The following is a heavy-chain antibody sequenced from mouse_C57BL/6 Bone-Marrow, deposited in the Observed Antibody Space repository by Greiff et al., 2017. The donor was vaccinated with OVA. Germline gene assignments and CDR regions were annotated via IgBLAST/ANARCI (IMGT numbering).Heavy chain of an antibody. J-gene: IGHJ4*01. CDR1: GFTFSDYG. V-gene: IGHV5-17*01. CDR3: ASVTKYAMDD. CDR2: ISSGSSTI. Sequence: VQLQESGGGLVKPGGSLKLSCAASGFTFSDYGMHWVRQAPEKGLEWVAYISSGSSTIYYADTVKGRFTISRDNAKNTLFLQMTSLRSEDTAMYYCASVTKYAMDDWGKGTSVTVSS. D-gene: IGHD2-1*01.